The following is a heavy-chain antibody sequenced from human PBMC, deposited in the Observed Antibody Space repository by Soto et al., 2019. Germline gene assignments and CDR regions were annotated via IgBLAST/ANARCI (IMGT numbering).Heavy chain of an antibody. CDR1: GFTFSSFG. Sequence: GGSLRLSCAASGFTFSSFGMHWVRQAPDKGLQWVAVISYDGSDKYYADSVKGRFTISRDDSTNTMYLQMNSLRPEDTAVYYCARDSNLQLWLIGYWGQGTLVTVSS. CDR2: ISYDGSDK. CDR3: ARDSNLQLWLIGY. V-gene: IGHV3-30*03. D-gene: IGHD5-18*01. J-gene: IGHJ4*02.